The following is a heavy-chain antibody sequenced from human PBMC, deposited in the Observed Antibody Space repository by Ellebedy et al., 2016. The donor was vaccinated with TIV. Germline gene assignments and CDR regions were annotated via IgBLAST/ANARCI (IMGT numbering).Heavy chain of an antibody. J-gene: IGHJ4*02. D-gene: IGHD3-22*01. Sequence: GESLKISCAASGFTFSIYGIHWVRQAPGKGLEWVAVLWHDGRNKFYADSVKGRFTISRDNSKNTLYLQMNNLRVEETAVYYCAKFGNSYDSSGGLDFWGQGTLVTVSS. CDR2: LWHDGRNK. V-gene: IGHV3-33*06. CDR3: AKFGNSYDSSGGLDF. CDR1: GFTFSIYG.